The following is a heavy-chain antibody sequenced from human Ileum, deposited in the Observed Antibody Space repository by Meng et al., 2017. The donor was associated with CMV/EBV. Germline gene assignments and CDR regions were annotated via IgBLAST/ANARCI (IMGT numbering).Heavy chain of an antibody. Sequence: QVEREAPVPGLVKPSEPPSLGFTFAGWSVSDYYWNWIRQPAGQGLEWIGRIHSNGATDYNPSLQSRVTMSVDSSKNEFFLSLSFVTAADTAIYYCARRRGPRGYIDYWGQGILVTVSS. D-gene: IGHD3-10*01. CDR1: GWSVSDYY. J-gene: IGHJ4*02. V-gene: IGHV4-4*07. CDR2: IHSNGAT. CDR3: ARRRGPRGYIDY.